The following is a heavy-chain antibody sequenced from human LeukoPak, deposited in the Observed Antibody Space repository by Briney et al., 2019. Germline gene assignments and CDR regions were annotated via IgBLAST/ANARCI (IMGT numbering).Heavy chain of an antibody. J-gene: IGHJ4*02. Sequence: ASVKVSCKASGYTFTSYGISWVRQAPGQGLEWMGWISAYNGNTNYAQKLQGRVTMTTDTSTSTAYMELRSLRSDDTAVYYCARDFRPRLGQQLVSGYWGQGTLVTVSS. CDR3: ARDFRPRLGQQLVSGY. CDR2: ISAYNGNT. V-gene: IGHV1-18*01. D-gene: IGHD6-13*01. CDR1: GYTFTSYG.